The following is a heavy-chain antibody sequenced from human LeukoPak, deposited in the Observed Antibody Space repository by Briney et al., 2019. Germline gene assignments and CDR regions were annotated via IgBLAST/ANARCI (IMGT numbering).Heavy chain of an antibody. CDR2: ITGST. CDR1: GFTFSSHA. V-gene: IGHV3-23*01. D-gene: IGHD2-15*01. Sequence: QAGGSLRLSCAASGFTFSSHAMTWVRQAPGKGLEWVSAITGSTYFADSVKGRFTISRDSSKNTLYLQMNSLRAEDTAVYYCARYCSGGRCYSGLDPWGQGAQVTVSS. CDR3: ARYCSGGRCYSGLDP. J-gene: IGHJ5*02.